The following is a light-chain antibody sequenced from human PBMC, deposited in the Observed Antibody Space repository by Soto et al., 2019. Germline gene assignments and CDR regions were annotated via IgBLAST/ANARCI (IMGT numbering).Light chain of an antibody. V-gene: IGLV2-14*01. Sequence: QSVLTQPASVSGSPGQSITISCTGTSSDVGGYNYVSWYQQHPGKAPKLMIYEVSHRPSRVSSRFSGSKSGNTASLTISGLQAEDEGDYYCASYTETSTFFGPGTKLTVL. J-gene: IGLJ1*01. CDR1: SSDVGGYNY. CDR3: ASYTETSTF. CDR2: EVS.